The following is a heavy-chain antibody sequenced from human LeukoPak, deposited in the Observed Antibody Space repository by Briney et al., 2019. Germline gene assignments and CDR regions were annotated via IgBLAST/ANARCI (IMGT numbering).Heavy chain of an antibody. V-gene: IGHV4-59*01. CDR1: GGSISSYY. D-gene: IGHD5-12*01. Sequence: PSETLSLTCTVSGGSISSYYWSWIRQPPGKGLEWIGYIYYSGSTNYNPSLKSRVTISVDTSKNQFSLKLSSVTAADTAVYYCARVSGYDWESFYDYWGQGSLVTVSS. J-gene: IGHJ4*02. CDR2: IYYSGST. CDR3: ARVSGYDWESFYDY.